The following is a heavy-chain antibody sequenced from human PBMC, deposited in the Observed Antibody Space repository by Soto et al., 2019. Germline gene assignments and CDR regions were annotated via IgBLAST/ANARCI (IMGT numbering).Heavy chain of an antibody. Sequence: GGSLRLSCAASGFTFSSYAMSWVRQAPGKGLEWVSAISGSGGSTYYADSVKGRFTISRDNSKNTLYLQMNSLRAEDTAVYYCADTTTVTWYFDLWGRGTLVTVS. J-gene: IGHJ2*01. CDR1: GFTFSSYA. CDR2: ISGSGGST. CDR3: ADTTTVTWYFDL. D-gene: IGHD4-17*01. V-gene: IGHV3-23*01.